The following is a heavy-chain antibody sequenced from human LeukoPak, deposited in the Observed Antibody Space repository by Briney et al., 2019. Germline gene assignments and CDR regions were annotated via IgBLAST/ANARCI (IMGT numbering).Heavy chain of an antibody. J-gene: IGHJ6*03. V-gene: IGHV4-59*01. CDR1: GGSISSYY. CDR3: ARETSQKGAHYTDV. Sequence: SETLSLTCTVSGGSISSYYWSWIRQPPGKGLEWIGYIYYSGSTSYSPSLRSRVTISVDTSKNQFSLKLSSVTAADTAVYYCARETSQKGAHYTDVWGKGTTVTISS. D-gene: IGHD3-16*01. CDR2: IYYSGST.